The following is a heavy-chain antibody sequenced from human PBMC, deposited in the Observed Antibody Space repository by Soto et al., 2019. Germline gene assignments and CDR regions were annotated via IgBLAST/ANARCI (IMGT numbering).Heavy chain of an antibody. Sequence: QVQLVESGGGAVQPGRSLRLSCVGTGFSFSSYFMHWVRQAPGKGLEWVAVVSFDGNKKYYANSVKDRFTVSRDNSKNTMYVQMNSLEPEDTAVYYCARDRRFGNGYSLGFDYWGQGALVTVSS. J-gene: IGHJ4*02. D-gene: IGHD5-18*01. CDR1: GFSFSSYF. CDR3: ARDRRFGNGYSLGFDY. CDR2: VSFDGNKK. V-gene: IGHV3-30-3*01.